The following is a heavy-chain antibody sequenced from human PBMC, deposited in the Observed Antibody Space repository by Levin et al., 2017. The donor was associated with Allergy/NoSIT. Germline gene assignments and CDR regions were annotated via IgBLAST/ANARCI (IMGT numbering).Heavy chain of an antibody. CDR2: INPNSGDT. Sequence: WASVKVSCKASGYTFTDYYMHWVRQAPGQGLEWMGRINPNSGDTNFAQKFQGRVTMTRDTSISTAYMDLSRLRSDDTAVYYCARVAGSGYFDLWGRGTLVTVS. J-gene: IGHJ2*01. CDR3: ARVAGSGYFDL. CDR1: GYTFTDYY. D-gene: IGHD3-10*01. V-gene: IGHV1-2*06.